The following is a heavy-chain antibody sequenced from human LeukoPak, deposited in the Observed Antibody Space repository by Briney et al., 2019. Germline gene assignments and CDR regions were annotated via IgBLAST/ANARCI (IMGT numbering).Heavy chain of an antibody. CDR3: ARDQGWYYDSSWVFDY. D-gene: IGHD3-22*01. J-gene: IGHJ4*02. CDR1: GGSISSGSYY. Sequence: PSQTLSLTCTVSGGSISSGSYYWRWIPQPAGKGLEWFGRMYTSGSTNYNPSLKSRVTISVDTSKNQFSLQLSSVPAADTAVYYCARDQGWYYDSSWVFDYWGQGTLVTVSS. CDR2: MYTSGST. V-gene: IGHV4-61*02.